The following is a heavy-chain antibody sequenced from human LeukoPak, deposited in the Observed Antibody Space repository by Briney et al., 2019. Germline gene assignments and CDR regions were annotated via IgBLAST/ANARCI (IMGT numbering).Heavy chain of an antibody. J-gene: IGHJ5*02. Sequence: SETLSLTCAVYGGSFSGYYWSWIRQPPGKGLEWIGEINHSGSTNYNPSLKSRVTISVDTSKNQFSLKLSSVTAADTAVYYCARVLSSYDSGSQYNWFDPWGQGTLVTVSS. D-gene: IGHD3-22*01. CDR2: INHSGST. CDR1: GGSFSGYY. CDR3: ARVLSSYDSGSQYNWFDP. V-gene: IGHV4-34*01.